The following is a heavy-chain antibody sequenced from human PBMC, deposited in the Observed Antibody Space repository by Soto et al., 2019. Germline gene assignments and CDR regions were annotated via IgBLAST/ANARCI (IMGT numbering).Heavy chain of an antibody. J-gene: IGHJ3*02. Sequence: GASVKVSCKASGYTFTSYGISWVRQAPGQGLELMGWIIPIFGTANYAQKFQGRVTITADESTSTAYMELSSLRSEDTAVYYCVRESHVWGSYLDAFDIWGQGTMVTVSS. CDR2: IIPIFGTA. V-gene: IGHV1-69*13. CDR1: GYTFTSYG. D-gene: IGHD3-16*02. CDR3: VRESHVWGSYLDAFDI.